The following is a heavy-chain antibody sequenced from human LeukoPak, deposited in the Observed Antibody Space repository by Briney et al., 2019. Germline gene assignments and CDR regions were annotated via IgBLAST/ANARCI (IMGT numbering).Heavy chain of an antibody. CDR3: ARDNRVVAAQNDY. D-gene: IGHD2-15*01. V-gene: IGHV3-48*01. J-gene: IGHJ4*02. CDR2: ISGSSTTI. Sequence: GGSLRLSCAASGFTFSNYGMNWVRQAPGKGLGWGSYISGSSTTIYYADSVKGRFTISRDNVKNSLYLKMSNLRGEDTAVYYCARDNRVVAAQNDYWGQGTLVTVSS. CDR1: GFTFSNYG.